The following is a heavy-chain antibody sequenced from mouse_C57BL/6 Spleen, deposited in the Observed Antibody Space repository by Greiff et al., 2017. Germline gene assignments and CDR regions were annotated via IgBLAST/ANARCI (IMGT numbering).Heavy chain of an antibody. CDR3: ARQPQLGRAMDY. CDR2: IYPGSGNT. Sequence: QVQLQQSGPELVKPGASVKISCKASGYSFTSYYIHWVKQRPGQGLEWIGWIYPGSGNTKYNEKFKGKATLTADTSSSTAYMQLSSLTSEDSAVYYCARQPQLGRAMDYWGQGTSVTVSS. D-gene: IGHD4-1*02. CDR1: GYSFTSYY. V-gene: IGHV1-66*01. J-gene: IGHJ4*01.